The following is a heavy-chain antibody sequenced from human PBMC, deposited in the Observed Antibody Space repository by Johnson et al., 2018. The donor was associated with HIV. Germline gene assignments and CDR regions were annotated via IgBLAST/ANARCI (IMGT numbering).Heavy chain of an antibody. CDR3: ARDRAYYDFWSGYPENYDAFDI. J-gene: IGHJ3*02. Sequence: EVQLVESGGGLVQPGGSLRLSCAASGFTVSSNYMSWVRQAPGKGLEWVSVIYSGGSTYYADSVKGRFTISRDNSKNTLYLQMNSLRAEDTAVYYCARDRAYYDFWSGYPENYDAFDIWGPGTLVTVSS. D-gene: IGHD3-3*01. V-gene: IGHV3-66*01. CDR2: IYSGGST. CDR1: GFTVSSNY.